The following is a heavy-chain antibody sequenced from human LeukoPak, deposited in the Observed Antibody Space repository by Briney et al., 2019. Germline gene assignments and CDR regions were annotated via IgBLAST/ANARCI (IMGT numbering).Heavy chain of an antibody. CDR2: IYSDGTT. CDR3: AKREGQYYYDSSVFDY. V-gene: IGHV3-66*02. Sequence: GGSLRLSYAASGVPVSDNYMSWVRQARGNGLEWVSIIYSDGTTYYADYVRGRVTISRDNSRNTLYLQMNRLRAEDTAVYYCAKREGQYYYDSSVFDYWGQGTLVTVSS. CDR1: GVPVSDNY. D-gene: IGHD3-22*01. J-gene: IGHJ4*02.